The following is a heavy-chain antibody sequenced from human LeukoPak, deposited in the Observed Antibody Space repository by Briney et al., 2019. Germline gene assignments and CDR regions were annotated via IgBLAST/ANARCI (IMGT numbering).Heavy chain of an antibody. CDR3: TGYCSGGSCYEEYYYYGMDV. Sequence: ASVKVSCKASGYTFTSYAMNWVRQAPGQGLEWMGWINTNTGSPTYAQGFTGRFVFSLDTSVSTAYLQISSLKAEDTAVYYCTGYCSGGSCYEEYYYYGMDVWGQGTTVTVSS. CDR1: GYTFTSYA. V-gene: IGHV7-4-1*02. J-gene: IGHJ6*02. CDR2: INTNTGSP. D-gene: IGHD2-15*01.